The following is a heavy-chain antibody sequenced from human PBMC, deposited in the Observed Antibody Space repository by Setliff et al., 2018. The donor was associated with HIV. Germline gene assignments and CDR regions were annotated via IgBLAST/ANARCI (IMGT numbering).Heavy chain of an antibody. J-gene: IGHJ4*02. Sequence: SETLSLTCTVSGGSITTTNYYWGWVRQSPGKGLEWIGVIYYRGSAYYNLSLQSRVTLAVDTSKNSFSLHLTSVTAADTAVYFCARARGPPLPVLDFWGQGTLVTVSS. CDR1: GGSITTTNYY. CDR3: ARARGPPLPVLDF. V-gene: IGHV4-39*07. CDR2: IYYRGSA. D-gene: IGHD3-10*01.